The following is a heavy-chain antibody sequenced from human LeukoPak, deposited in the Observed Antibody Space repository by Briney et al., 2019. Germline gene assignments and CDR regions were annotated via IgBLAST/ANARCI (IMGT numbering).Heavy chain of an antibody. J-gene: IGHJ4*02. D-gene: IGHD5-18*01. CDR1: GFTFNNYG. Sequence: GGSLRLSCVGSGFTFNNYGINWVRQAPGKGLNWVALTSSDGDIKYYADSVKGRFIISRGNSKNTLYLQMNSLAPEDTAVYYCARAMDTAMGPYFDYWGQGTLVTVSS. CDR3: ARAMDTAMGPYFDY. CDR2: TSSDGDIK. V-gene: IGHV3-30*03.